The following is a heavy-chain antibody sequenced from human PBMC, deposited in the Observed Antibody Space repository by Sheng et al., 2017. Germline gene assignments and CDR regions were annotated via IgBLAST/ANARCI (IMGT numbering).Heavy chain of an antibody. D-gene: IGHD2-8*02. Sequence: EVQLLESGGGLVQPGGSLRLSCAASGFTFSSYAMSWVRQAPGKGLEWVSAISGSSGSTYYADSVKGRFTISRDNSKNTLYLQMNSLRAEDTAVYYCARYCSGGVCYTPLFYWGQGTLVTVSS. CDR2: ISGSSGST. CDR3: ARYCSGGVCYTPLFY. V-gene: IGHV3-23*01. J-gene: IGHJ4*02. CDR1: GFTFSSYA.